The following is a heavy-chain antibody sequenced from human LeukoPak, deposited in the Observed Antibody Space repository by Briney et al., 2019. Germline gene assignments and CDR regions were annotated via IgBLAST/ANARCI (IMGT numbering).Heavy chain of an antibody. J-gene: IGHJ3*02. D-gene: IGHD1-1*01. CDR1: GGSISSYY. V-gene: IGHV4-59*01. CDR3: ARERGRGKHDAFDI. Sequence: SETLSLTCTVSGGSISSYYWSWIRQPPGRGLEWIGYIYYSGSTNYNPSLKSRVTISVDTSKNQFSLKLSSVTAADTAVCYCARERGRGKHDAFDIWGQGTMVTVFS. CDR2: IYYSGST.